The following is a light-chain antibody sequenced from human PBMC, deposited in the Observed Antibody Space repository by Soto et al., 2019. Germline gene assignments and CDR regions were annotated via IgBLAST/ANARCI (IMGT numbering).Light chain of an antibody. CDR1: QSVNSN. Sequence: EIVLTQSPATLSLSPGERATLSCRASQSVNSNLAWYQQKPGQAPRLLIFDASNRATGIPARFSGSGSGTDFTLNISSLEPEDFAVYYCQQRSNWPPYTFGQGTKQEIK. CDR3: QQRSNWPPYT. V-gene: IGKV3-11*01. J-gene: IGKJ2*01. CDR2: DAS.